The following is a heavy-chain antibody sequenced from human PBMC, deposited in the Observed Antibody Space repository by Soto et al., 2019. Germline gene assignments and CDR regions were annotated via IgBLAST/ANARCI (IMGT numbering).Heavy chain of an antibody. Sequence: LSLTCAVYGGSFSGYYWSWIRQPPGKGLEWMGEINHSGSTNYNPSLKSRVTISVDTSKNQFSLKLSSVTAADTAVYYCARNRGAYDFWSGYYHYYYGMDVWGQGTTVTVSS. J-gene: IGHJ6*02. CDR1: GGSFSGYY. D-gene: IGHD3-3*01. V-gene: IGHV4-34*01. CDR3: ARNRGAYDFWSGYYHYYYGMDV. CDR2: INHSGST.